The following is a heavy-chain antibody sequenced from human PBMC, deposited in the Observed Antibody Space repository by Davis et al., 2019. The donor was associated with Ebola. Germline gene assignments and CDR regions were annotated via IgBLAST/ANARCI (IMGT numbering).Heavy chain of an antibody. V-gene: IGHV3-23*01. CDR1: GFTFSSYA. J-gene: IGHJ4*02. CDR3: ARQEMATSSFDY. D-gene: IGHD5-24*01. CDR2: ISGSGGST. Sequence: PGGSLRLSCAASGFTFSSYAMSWVRQAPGKGLEWVSAISGSGGSTYYADSVKGRFTISRDNSKNTLYLQMNSLRAEDTAVYYCARQEMATSSFDYWGQGTLVTVSS.